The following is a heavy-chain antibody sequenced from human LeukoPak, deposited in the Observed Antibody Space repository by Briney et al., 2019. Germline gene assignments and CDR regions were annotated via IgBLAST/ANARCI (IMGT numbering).Heavy chain of an antibody. J-gene: IGHJ4*02. V-gene: IGHV4-39*07. D-gene: IGHD6-6*01. CDR3: ARVGVAARPYGDFDY. CDR2: IYYSGST. CDR1: GGSISSSSYY. Sequence: SETLSLTCTVSGGSISSSSYYWGWIRQPPGKGLEWIGSIYYSGSTYYNPSLKSRVTISVDTSKSQFSLKLSSVTAADTAVYYCARVGVAARPYGDFDYWGQGTLVTVS.